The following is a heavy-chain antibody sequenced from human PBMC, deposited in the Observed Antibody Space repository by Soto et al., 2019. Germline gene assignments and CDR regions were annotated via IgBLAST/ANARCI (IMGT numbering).Heavy chain of an antibody. J-gene: IGHJ4*02. CDR2: ISDSGGNT. V-gene: IGHV3-23*01. CDR3: AKSALAAAGTGPFDY. D-gene: IGHD6-13*01. Sequence: GGSLRLSCAPCRFTFISSPMSWFRQVSGKGLEWVSTISDSGGNTNYAVSVKGRFSISRDNSMNTLYLQMNSLGAEDTAVYYCAKSALAAAGTGPFDYWGQGT. CDR1: RFTFISSP.